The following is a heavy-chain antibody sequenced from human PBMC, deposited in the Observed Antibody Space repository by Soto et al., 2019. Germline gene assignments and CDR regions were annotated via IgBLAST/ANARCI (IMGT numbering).Heavy chain of an antibody. D-gene: IGHD6-19*01. Sequence: EVRLLESGGGLVQPGGSLRLSCAASGFTFSSYAMSWVRQATGKGLEWVSAISGSGGRTYYADSVKGRFTISRDTSKNTLYLQMNSLRAEDTAVYYCAKDILSTRAVAGPFDYWGQGTLVTVSS. V-gene: IGHV3-23*01. J-gene: IGHJ4*02. CDR3: AKDILSTRAVAGPFDY. CDR2: ISGSGGRT. CDR1: GFTFSSYA.